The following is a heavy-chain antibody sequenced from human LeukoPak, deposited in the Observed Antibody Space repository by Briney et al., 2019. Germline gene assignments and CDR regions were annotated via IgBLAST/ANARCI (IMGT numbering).Heavy chain of an antibody. V-gene: IGHV3-9*01. CDR2: IDWNSDSL. CDR1: GFNFDDYA. J-gene: IGHJ1*01. D-gene: IGHD6-13*01. Sequence: GGSLRLSCAASGFNFDDYAIHWVRQAPGKGLEWVSGIDWNSDSLGYADSVKGRFTISRDNAKNSLYLQMNSLTIEDTAFYYCAKSDRGSSWYVYYFQHWGQGTLVTVSS. CDR3: AKSDRGSSWYVYYFQH.